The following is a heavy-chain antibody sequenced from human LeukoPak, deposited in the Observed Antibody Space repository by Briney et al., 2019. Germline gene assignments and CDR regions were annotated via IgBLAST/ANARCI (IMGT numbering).Heavy chain of an antibody. J-gene: IGHJ4*02. Sequence: SETLSLTCAVYGGSFSGYYWSWIRQPPGKGLEWIGEINHSGSTNYNPSLKSRVTISVDTSKNQFSLKLSSVTAADTAVYYCAGTTLAVAGTFDYWGQGTLVTVSS. D-gene: IGHD6-19*01. CDR1: GGSFSGYY. CDR3: AGTTLAVAGTFDY. CDR2: INHSGST. V-gene: IGHV4-34*01.